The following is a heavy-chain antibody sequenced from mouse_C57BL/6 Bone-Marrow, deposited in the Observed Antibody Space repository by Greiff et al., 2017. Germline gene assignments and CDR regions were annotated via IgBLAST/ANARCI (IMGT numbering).Heavy chain of an antibody. J-gene: IGHJ3*01. Sequence: EVQLQQSGPELVKPGASVKISCKASGYSFTGYYMNWVKQSPEKSLEWIGEINPSTGGTTYNQKFKAKATLTVDKSSSTAYMQLKSLTSEDSAVYFCAKSAYDGYSSFSYSGPGALGTVSA. CDR2: INPSTGGT. D-gene: IGHD2-3*01. CDR1: GYSFTGYY. V-gene: IGHV1-42*01. CDR3: AKSAYDGYSSFSY.